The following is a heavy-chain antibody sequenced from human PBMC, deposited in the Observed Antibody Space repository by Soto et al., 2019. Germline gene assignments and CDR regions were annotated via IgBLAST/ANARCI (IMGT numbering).Heavy chain of an antibody. CDR1: GFTFSSYG. Sequence: GGSLSLSCAASGFTFSSYGMNWVRQAPGKGLEWVSSISSSSSYIYYADSVKGRFTISRDNAKNSLYLQMSSLRSEDTAVYYCARDRRRNPSAYYYYYYGMDVWGQGTTVTVSS. CDR2: ISSSSSYI. CDR3: ARDRRRNPSAYYYYYYGMDV. V-gene: IGHV3-21*04. J-gene: IGHJ6*02.